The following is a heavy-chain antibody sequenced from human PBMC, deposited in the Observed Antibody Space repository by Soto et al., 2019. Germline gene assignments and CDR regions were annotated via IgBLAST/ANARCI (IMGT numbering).Heavy chain of an antibody. J-gene: IGHJ4*02. Sequence: GGSLRLSCTASGFTFSLYWMHWVRQVPGKGPEWVSRISDDGSRADYADSVKGRFTISRDNAKNTLYLEMHVLRADDTAVYYCTRGPRPSSVGTGAFWGQGTPVTVSS. D-gene: IGHD3-10*01. V-gene: IGHV3-74*01. CDR3: TRGPRPSSVGTGAF. CDR2: ISDDGSRA. CDR1: GFTFSLYW.